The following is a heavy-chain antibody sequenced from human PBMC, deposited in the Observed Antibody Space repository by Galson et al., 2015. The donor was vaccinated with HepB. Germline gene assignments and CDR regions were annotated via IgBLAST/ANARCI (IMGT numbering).Heavy chain of an antibody. CDR3: AREFDYYGSGAYGMDV. V-gene: IGHV3-21*01. CDR2: ISSSSSYI. Sequence: SLRLSCAASGFTFSSYSMNWVRQAPGKGLEWVSSISSSSSYIYYADSVKGRFTTSRDNAKNSLYLQMNSLRAEDTAVYYCAREFDYYGSGAYGMDVWGQGTTVTVSS. CDR1: GFTFSSYS. D-gene: IGHD3-10*01. J-gene: IGHJ6*02.